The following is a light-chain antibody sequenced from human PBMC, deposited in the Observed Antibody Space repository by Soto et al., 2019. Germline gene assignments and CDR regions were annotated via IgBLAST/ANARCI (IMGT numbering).Light chain of an antibody. J-gene: IGLJ3*02. Sequence: QSVLTQPPSASGSPGQSVTISCTGTSSDVVDYNYVSWYQQYPGRAPKLMIYEVTKRPSGVPDRFSGSKSGNTASLTVSGLQAEDEADYYCSSYAASNNFYFVFGGGTKVTVL. V-gene: IGLV2-8*01. CDR3: SSYAASNNFYFV. CDR1: SSDVVDYNY. CDR2: EVT.